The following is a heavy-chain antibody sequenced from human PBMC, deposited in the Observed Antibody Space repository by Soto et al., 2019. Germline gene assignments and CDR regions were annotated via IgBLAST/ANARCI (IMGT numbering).Heavy chain of an antibody. CDR1: GGTFSTYA. Sequence: QVQLVQSGAEVKQPESSVKVSCKAPGGTFSTYAISWVRQAPGQGLEWMGGIIPMFGTANSAQRFQDRVTITADESTNTVYRALSSLRSADTAVYFCASGIQLWLRRINNGYSGWGQGTLVTVSS. V-gene: IGHV1-69*12. D-gene: IGHD5-12*01. CDR2: IIPMFGTA. CDR3: ASGIQLWLRRINNGYSG. J-gene: IGHJ4*02.